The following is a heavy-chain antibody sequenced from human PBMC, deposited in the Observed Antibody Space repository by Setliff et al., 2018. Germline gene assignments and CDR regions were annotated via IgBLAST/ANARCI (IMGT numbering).Heavy chain of an antibody. CDR1: GGSFSGYY. Sequence: PSETLSLTCAVYGGSFSGYYWTWIRQPPGKGLEWIGEINHSGGTNYNPSLKSRVAMSIDMSDNQFSLRLKSVTAADTAVYYCARDTNTWSFDYWGQGTLVTVSS. J-gene: IGHJ4*02. CDR3: ARDTNTWSFDY. V-gene: IGHV4-34*01. D-gene: IGHD2-8*01. CDR2: INHSGGT.